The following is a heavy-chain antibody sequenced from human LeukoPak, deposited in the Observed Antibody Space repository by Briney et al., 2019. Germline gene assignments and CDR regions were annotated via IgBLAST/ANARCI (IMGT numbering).Heavy chain of an antibody. J-gene: IGHJ4*02. CDR3: ARAILGIAAHGYYFDY. V-gene: IGHV1-46*01. CDR1: GYTFTSYY. Sequence: GASVKVSCKASGYTFTSYYMHWMRQAPGQGLEWMGIINPSGGSTSYAQKFQGRVTMTRDMSTSTVYMELSSLRSEDTAVYYCARAILGIAAHGYYFDYWGQGTLVTVSS. CDR2: INPSGGST. D-gene: IGHD6-13*01.